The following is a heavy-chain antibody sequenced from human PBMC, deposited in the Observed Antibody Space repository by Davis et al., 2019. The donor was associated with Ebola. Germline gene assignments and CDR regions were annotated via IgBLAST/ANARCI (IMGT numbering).Heavy chain of an antibody. J-gene: IGHJ4*02. CDR2: IKQDGREE. Sequence: PGGSLRLSCADSGFSFSRYWMSWVRQAPGKGLEWVANIKQDGREEQYVDSVKGRFTISRDNTKNSLYLQMSSLRADDTAIYYCARDLVYGGNAFFDYWGQGTPVSVSS. D-gene: IGHD4-23*01. CDR1: GFSFSRYW. CDR3: ARDLVYGGNAFFDY. V-gene: IGHV3-7*03.